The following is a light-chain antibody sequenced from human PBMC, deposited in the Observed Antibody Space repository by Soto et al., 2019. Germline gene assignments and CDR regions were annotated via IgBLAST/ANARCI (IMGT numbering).Light chain of an antibody. CDR1: QIVSNN. Sequence: EIVMTQSPATLSVSPGEKATLSCRASQIVSNNLAWYQQKPGQAPRLLIYFASTGATGIPARFSGSGSGTEFTLTISSLQSEDFAVYYCQQYNKWPLTFGGGTKVETK. J-gene: IGKJ4*01. CDR2: FAS. V-gene: IGKV3-15*01. CDR3: QQYNKWPLT.